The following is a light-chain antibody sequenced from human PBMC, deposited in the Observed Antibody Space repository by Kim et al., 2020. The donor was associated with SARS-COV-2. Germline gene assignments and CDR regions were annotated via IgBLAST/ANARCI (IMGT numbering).Light chain of an antibody. J-gene: IGKJ5*01. CDR2: GAS. CDR1: QSVTSNY. CDR3: QQYNRSPIT. V-gene: IGKV3-20*01. Sequence: DIVLTQSPGPLSLSPGERGTLSCRASQSVTSNYLAWYQQKLGQAPRLLIYGASRRATGIPDRFSGSGSGTDFTLTISRLEPEDFAVYYCQQYNRSPITFGQGTRLEIK.